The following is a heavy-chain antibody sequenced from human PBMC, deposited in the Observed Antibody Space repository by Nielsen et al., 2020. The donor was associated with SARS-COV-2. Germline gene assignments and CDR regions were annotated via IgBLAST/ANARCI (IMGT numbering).Heavy chain of an antibody. D-gene: IGHD3-3*01. V-gene: IGHV1-46*01. CDR3: ARELDERLYYDFWSGYPPGY. CDR1: GYTFTSYY. J-gene: IGHJ4*02. Sequence: SVKVSCKASGYTFTSYYMHWVRQAPGQGLEWMGIINPSGGSTSYAQKFQGRVTMTRDTSTSTVYMELSSLRSEDTAVYYCARELDERLYYDFWSGYPPGYWGQGTLVTVSS. CDR2: INPSGGST.